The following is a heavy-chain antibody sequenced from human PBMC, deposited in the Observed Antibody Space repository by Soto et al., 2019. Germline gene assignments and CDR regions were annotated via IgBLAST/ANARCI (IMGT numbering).Heavy chain of an antibody. CDR1: GFTLSSNY. CDR2: FYSGGST. Sequence: GGSLRLSCAAPGFTLSSNYMSWVRQAPGKGLEWVSVFYSGGSTYYADSVKGRFTISRDNSKNTLYLQMNSLRAEDTALYYCARVSTTAKTFEFWGQGTLVTVSS. V-gene: IGHV3-53*01. J-gene: IGHJ4*02. D-gene: IGHD4-17*01. CDR3: ARVSTTAKTFEF.